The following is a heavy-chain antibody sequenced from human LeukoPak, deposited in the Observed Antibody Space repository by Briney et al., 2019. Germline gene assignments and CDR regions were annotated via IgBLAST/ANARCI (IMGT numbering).Heavy chain of an antibody. J-gene: IGHJ4*02. D-gene: IGHD4-17*01. V-gene: IGHV3-74*01. Sequence: GGSLRLSCVASGFTFSSYWMHWVRHDPRKGLVWVSRINGDGRNINYADSVRGRFTISRDNAKNTLYLQMNTLRVEDTAVYYCARLWQPNYGDCLDYWGQGTLVTVTS. CDR1: GFTFSSYW. CDR3: ARLWQPNYGDCLDY. CDR2: INGDGRNI.